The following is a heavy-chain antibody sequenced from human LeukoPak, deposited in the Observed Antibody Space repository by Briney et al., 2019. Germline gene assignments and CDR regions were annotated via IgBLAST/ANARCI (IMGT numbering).Heavy chain of an antibody. V-gene: IGHV3-48*01. CDR1: GFTFISYS. CDR3: AREMGLWSTYPHAFDI. D-gene: IGHD3-3*01. J-gene: IGHJ3*02. CDR2: ISTGSSTI. Sequence: GGSLRLSCAASGFTFISYSMNWVRQAPGKGLEWVSYISTGSSTIYYADSVKGRFTISRDSAKNSLYLQMNSLRAEDTALYYCAREMGLWSTYPHAFDIWGQGTMVTVSS.